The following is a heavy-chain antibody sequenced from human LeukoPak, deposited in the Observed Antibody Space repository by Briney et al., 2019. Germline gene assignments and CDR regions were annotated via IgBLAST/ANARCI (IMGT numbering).Heavy chain of an antibody. CDR1: GFTFSSYA. J-gene: IGHJ3*02. V-gene: IGHV3-13*01. CDR3: ARSPYCSSTSCSSAFDI. CDR2: IGTAGDT. Sequence: GGSLRLSCAASGFTFSSYALTWVRQAPGKGLEWVSAIGTAGDTYYPGSVKGRFTISRENAKNSLYLQMNSLRAGDTAVYYCARSPYCSSTSCSSAFDIWGQGTMVTVSS. D-gene: IGHD2-2*01.